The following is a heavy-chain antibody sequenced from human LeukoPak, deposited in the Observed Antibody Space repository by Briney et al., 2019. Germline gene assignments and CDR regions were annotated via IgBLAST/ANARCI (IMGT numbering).Heavy chain of an antibody. V-gene: IGHV1-8*01. J-gene: IGHJ6*02. D-gene: IGHD4-4*01. CDR2: MNPNSSNT. CDR3: ARGGRTYSNSPYYYYYGMDV. CDR1: GYTFTSYD. Sequence: GASVKVSCKASGYTFTSYDINWVRQATGQGPEWMGWMNPNSSNTGYAQKFQGRVTMTRNTSISTAYMELSSLRSEDTAVYYCARGGRTYSNSPYYYYYGMDVWGQGTTVTVSS.